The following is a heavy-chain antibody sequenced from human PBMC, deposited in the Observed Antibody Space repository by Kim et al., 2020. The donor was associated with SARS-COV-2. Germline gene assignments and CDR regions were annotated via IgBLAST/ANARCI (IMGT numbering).Heavy chain of an antibody. CDR2: IYYSGTT. D-gene: IGHD3-16*01. J-gene: IGHJ1*01. CDR1: GGSISSNNHY. V-gene: IGHV4-39*01. Sequence: SETLSLTCTASGGSISSNNHYWGWIRQPPGKGLEWIGSIYYSGTTYYNPSLKSRVTISVDTSNNEFFLKLTSVTAADTAVYYCARHYYAGDCDPWGQGTLVTVSS. CDR3: ARHYYAGDCDP.